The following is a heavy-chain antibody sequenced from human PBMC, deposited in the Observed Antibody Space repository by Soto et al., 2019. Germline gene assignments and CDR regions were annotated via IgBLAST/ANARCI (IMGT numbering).Heavy chain of an antibody. CDR3: ARNYYGSGSYAFDI. V-gene: IGHV3-33*01. D-gene: IGHD3-10*01. Sequence: QVQLVESGGGVVQPGRSLRLSCAASGFTFSSYGMHWVRQAPGKGLEWVAVIWYDGSNKYYADSVKGRFTISRDNSKNTLYLQMNSLGAEDTAVYYCARNYYGSGSYAFDIWGQGTMVTVSS. J-gene: IGHJ3*02. CDR1: GFTFSSYG. CDR2: IWYDGSNK.